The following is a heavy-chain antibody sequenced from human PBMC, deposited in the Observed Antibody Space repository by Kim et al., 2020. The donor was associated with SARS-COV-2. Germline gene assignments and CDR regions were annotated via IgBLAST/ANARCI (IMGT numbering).Heavy chain of an antibody. Sequence: RVTISVDTSKNQFSLKLSSVTAADTAVYYCARDHGEAATYYYYYYGMDVWGQGTTVTVSS. J-gene: IGHJ6*02. V-gene: IGHV4-59*01. D-gene: IGHD6-25*01. CDR3: ARDHGEAATYYYYYYGMDV.